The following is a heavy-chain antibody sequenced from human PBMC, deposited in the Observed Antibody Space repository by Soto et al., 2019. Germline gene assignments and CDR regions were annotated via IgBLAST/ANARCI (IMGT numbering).Heavy chain of an antibody. CDR3: ARGPPFH. Sequence: SETLSLTCAVYGGSFSGYYWSWIRQPPGKGLEWTGYIYHSGSTYYNPSLKSRVTISVDRSKNQFSLKLSSVTAADTAVYYCARGPPFHWGQGTLVTVSS. J-gene: IGHJ4*02. D-gene: IGHD3-16*01. V-gene: IGHV4-34*01. CDR2: IYHSGST. CDR1: GGSFSGYY.